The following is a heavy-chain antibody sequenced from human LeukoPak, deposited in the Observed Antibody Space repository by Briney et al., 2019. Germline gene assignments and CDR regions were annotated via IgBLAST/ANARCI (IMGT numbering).Heavy chain of an antibody. V-gene: IGHV4-59*08. CDR2: IYYSGST. J-gene: IGHJ4*02. D-gene: IGHD2-21*01. Sequence: SETLSLTCTVPGGSISSRYCSWIRQPPGKGLEWIGNIYYSGSTNYNPSLKSRVTISVDTSKNQFSLKLSSVTAADTAVYYCARQINSWYYFDYWGQGTLVTVSS. CDR3: ARQINSWYYFDY. CDR1: GGSISSRY.